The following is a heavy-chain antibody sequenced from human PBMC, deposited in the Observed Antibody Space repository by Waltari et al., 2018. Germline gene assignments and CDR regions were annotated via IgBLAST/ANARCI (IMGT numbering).Heavy chain of an antibody. CDR2: VSSPGTT. CDR3: TSGYQLLRPLDAFGF. D-gene: IGHD2-2*01. CDR1: GPSIGSATYS. Sequence: QVQLPESGPGLVKLSETLALTCTVSGPSIGSATYSWNGIRQSAGKGPEWIGRVSSPGTTGYNPSIRGRVIISAETSKNQFSLKLHSVNATDTATYYCTSGYQLLRPLDAFGFWGLGTMVTGSS. V-gene: IGHV4-61*02. J-gene: IGHJ3*01.